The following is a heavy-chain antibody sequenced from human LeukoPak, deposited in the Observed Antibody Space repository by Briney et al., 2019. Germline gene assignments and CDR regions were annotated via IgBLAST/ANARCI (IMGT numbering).Heavy chain of an antibody. V-gene: IGHV1-18*01. J-gene: IGHJ4*02. CDR1: GYTFTSYG. D-gene: IGHD5-24*01. Sequence: RASVKVSCKASGYTFTSYGISWVRQAPGQGLEWMGWISAYNGITDYAQKFQGRVTMTTDKSTSTAYMELRSLRSDDTAVYYCTSGGQFGYFDYWGQGTLVTVSS. CDR2: ISAYNGIT. CDR3: TSGGQFGYFDY.